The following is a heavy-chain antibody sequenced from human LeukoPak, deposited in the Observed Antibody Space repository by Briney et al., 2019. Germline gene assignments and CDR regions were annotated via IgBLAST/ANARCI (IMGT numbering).Heavy chain of an antibody. Sequence: ASVKVSCKASGYTFTSYDINWVRQATGQGLEWMGWMNPNSGNTGYAQKFQGRVTMTRNTSISTAYMELSSLRSEDTAVYYCARADYCSSTSCYNTGDAFDIWGQGTMVTVSS. D-gene: IGHD2-2*01. CDR3: ARADYCSSTSCYNTGDAFDI. CDR1: GYTFTSYD. J-gene: IGHJ3*02. V-gene: IGHV1-8*01. CDR2: MNPNSGNT.